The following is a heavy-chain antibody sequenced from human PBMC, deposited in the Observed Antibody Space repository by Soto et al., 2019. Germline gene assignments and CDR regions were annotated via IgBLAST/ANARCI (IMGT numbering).Heavy chain of an antibody. CDR2: IYYSGYT. CDR1: GDSISSSSYY. J-gene: IGHJ6*02. Sequence: SETLPLTCTVSGDSISSSSYYWSWIRPPPGKGLEWIGSIYYSGYTYYNPSLKSRVTISVDTSKNQFSLKLSSVTAADTAVYYCARHNGPLYVGYYYDMDVWGQGTTVTVSS. CDR3: ARHNGPLYVGYYYDMDV. V-gene: IGHV4-39*01. D-gene: IGHD3-16*01.